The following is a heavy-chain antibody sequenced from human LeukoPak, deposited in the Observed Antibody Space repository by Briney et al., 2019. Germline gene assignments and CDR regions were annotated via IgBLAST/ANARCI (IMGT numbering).Heavy chain of an antibody. J-gene: IGHJ4*02. CDR3: ATTPSTDCSSTSCYGFDY. CDR2: IIPILGIA. Sequence: SGKVSCKASGGTFSSYAISWVRQAPGQGLEWMGRIIPILGIANYAQKVQGRVTITADKSTSTAYMELSSLRSEDTAVYYCATTPSTDCSSTSCYGFDYWGQRTLVTVSS. V-gene: IGHV1-69*04. CDR1: GGTFSSYA. D-gene: IGHD2-2*01.